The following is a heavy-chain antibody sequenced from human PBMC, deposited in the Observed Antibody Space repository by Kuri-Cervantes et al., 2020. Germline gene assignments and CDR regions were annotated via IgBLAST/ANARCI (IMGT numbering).Heavy chain of an antibody. Sequence: ASVKVSCKASGYTFTSYAMHWVRQAPGQGLEWMGWISAYNGNTNYAQKLQGRVTMTTDTSTSTAYMELRSLRSDDTAVYYCARDGINWGFWYLDLWGRGTLVTVSS. CDR1: GYTFTSYA. D-gene: IGHD7-27*01. V-gene: IGHV1-18*01. J-gene: IGHJ2*01. CDR3: ARDGINWGFWYLDL. CDR2: ISAYNGNT.